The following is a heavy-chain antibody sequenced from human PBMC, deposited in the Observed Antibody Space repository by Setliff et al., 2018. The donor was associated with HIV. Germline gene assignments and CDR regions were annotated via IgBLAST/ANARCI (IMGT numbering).Heavy chain of an antibody. V-gene: IGHV4-4*07. CDR3: ARGGAVSADFDS. D-gene: IGHD3-16*01. CDR1: GGSVSNYY. CDR2: MHTSGNT. Sequence: PSETLSLTCTVSGGSVSNYYWTWIRQPAGKGLEWIGRMHTSGNTNYNPSLKSRVTMSVDTSKNQFSLKLSSVSAADTAGYYCARGGAVSADFDSWGQGTLVTVSS. J-gene: IGHJ5*01.